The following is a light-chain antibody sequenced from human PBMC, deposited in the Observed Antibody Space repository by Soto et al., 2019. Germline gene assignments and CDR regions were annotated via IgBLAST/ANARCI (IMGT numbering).Light chain of an antibody. Sequence: DIQMTQSPSSVSASVGDRVTITCRASQGITSWLAWYQQKPGKAPKLLIYRASNLQSGVPSRFSGSGSGTDFTLTISGLQPADFATYYCQQTTTFPLTFGGGTKFEIK. J-gene: IGKJ4*01. CDR3: QQTTTFPLT. V-gene: IGKV1-12*01. CDR2: RAS. CDR1: QGITSW.